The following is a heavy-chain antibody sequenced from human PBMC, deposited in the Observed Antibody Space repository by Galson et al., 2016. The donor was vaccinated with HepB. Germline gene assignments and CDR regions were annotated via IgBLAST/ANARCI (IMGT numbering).Heavy chain of an antibody. CDR3: ARVREQQLLDAFDI. CDR1: GFTFNGYN. Sequence: SLRLSCAGSGFTFNGYNMNWVRQAPGKGPEWVSSISSGSSYIYYADSVKGRFTISRDNFKNSLYLQMNSLRAEDTALYYCARVREQQLLDAFDIWGQRTMVTVSS. V-gene: IGHV3-21*01. D-gene: IGHD6-13*01. CDR2: ISSGSSYI. J-gene: IGHJ3*02.